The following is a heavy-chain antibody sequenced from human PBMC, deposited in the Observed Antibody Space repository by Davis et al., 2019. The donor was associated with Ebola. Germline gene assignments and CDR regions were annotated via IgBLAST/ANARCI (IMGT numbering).Heavy chain of an antibody. CDR2: IIPIFGTA. J-gene: IGHJ4*02. CDR1: GGTFSSYA. V-gene: IGHV1-69*13. CDR3: ARTNPREGYYYDSSGYYPFDY. D-gene: IGHD3-22*01. Sequence: SVKVSCKASGGTFSSYAISWVRQAPGQGLEWMGGIIPIFGTANYAQKFQGRVTITADESTSTAYMELSSLRSEDTAVYYCARTNPREGYYYDSSGYYPFDYWGQGTLVTVSS.